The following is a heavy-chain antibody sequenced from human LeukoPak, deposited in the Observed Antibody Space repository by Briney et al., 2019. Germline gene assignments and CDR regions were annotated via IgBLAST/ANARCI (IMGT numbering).Heavy chain of an antibody. CDR2: IYTSGST. Sequence: KPSETLSLTCTVSGGSISSYYWSWIRQPAGKGLEWIGRIYTSGSTNHNPSLKSRVTMSVDTSKNQFSLKLSSVTAADTAVYYCATNGGQNPDAFDIWGQGTMVTVSS. V-gene: IGHV4-4*07. CDR3: ATNGGQNPDAFDI. J-gene: IGHJ3*02. D-gene: IGHD2-8*01. CDR1: GGSISSYY.